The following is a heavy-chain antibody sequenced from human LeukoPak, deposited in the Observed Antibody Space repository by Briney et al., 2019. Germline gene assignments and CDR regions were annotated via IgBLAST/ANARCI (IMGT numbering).Heavy chain of an antibody. J-gene: IGHJ6*02. Sequence: ASVKVSCKGSGYTFTSYDIHWVRQATAQGLEWMGWMNPNSGNTGYAQNFQGRVTMTRNTSISTDYMELSSLRSEDTAVYYWVWRSGGSCYRTRCYYYGMDVWGQGTPVTVSS. V-gene: IGHV1-8*01. D-gene: IGHD2-15*01. CDR1: GYTFTSYD. CDR3: VWRSGGSCYRTRCYYYGMDV. CDR2: MNPNSGNT.